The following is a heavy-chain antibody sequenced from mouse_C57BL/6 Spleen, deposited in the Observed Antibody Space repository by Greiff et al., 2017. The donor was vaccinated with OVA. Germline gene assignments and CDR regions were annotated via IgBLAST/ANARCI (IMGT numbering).Heavy chain of an antibody. V-gene: IGHV1-72*01. CDR1: GYTFTSYW. Sequence: VKLQQPGAELVKPGASVKLSCKASGYTFTSYWMHWVKQRPGRGLEWIGRIDPNSGGTKYNEKFKSKATLTVDKPSSTAYMQLSSLTSEDSAVYYCARNPHYYGSSYEFAYWGQGTLVTVSA. CDR3: ARNPHYYGSSYEFAY. J-gene: IGHJ3*01. D-gene: IGHD1-1*01. CDR2: IDPNSGGT.